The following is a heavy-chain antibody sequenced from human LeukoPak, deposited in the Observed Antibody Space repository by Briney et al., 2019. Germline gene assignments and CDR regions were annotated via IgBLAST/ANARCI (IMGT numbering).Heavy chain of an antibody. CDR3: ARRQGQQLNAFDI. D-gene: IGHD6-13*01. CDR2: INPNSGGT. V-gene: IGHV1-2*02. CDR1: GYTFTGYY. J-gene: IGHJ3*02. Sequence: GASVKVSCKASGYTFTGYYMHWVRQAPGQGLEWMGWINPNSGGTNYAQKFQGRVTMTRDTSISTAYMELGRLRSDDTAVYYCARRQGQQLNAFDIWGQGTMVTVSS.